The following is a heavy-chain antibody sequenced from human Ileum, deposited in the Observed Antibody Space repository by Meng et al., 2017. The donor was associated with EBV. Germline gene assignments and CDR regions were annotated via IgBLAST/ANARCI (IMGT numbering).Heavy chain of an antibody. V-gene: IGHV1-18*01. CDR1: GYTFSNYG. J-gene: IGHJ4*02. CDR2: ISAYNGNT. D-gene: IGHD1-26*01. Sequence: QDKLVQSGAEVKKPGDSVKVSCKASGYTFSNYGISWLRQAPGQGLEWMGWISAYNGNTNYAQNLQGRVTMTTDTSTGTAYMEVRSLRSDDTAVYYCARAGNGGSYYFTYWGQGTLVTVSS. CDR3: ARAGNGGSYYFTY.